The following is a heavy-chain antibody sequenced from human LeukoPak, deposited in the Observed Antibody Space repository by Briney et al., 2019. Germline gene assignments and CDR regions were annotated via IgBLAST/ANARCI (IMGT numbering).Heavy chain of an antibody. V-gene: IGHV3-48*03. CDR2: ISSSGSTI. Sequence: GGSLRLSCAASGFTFSSYELNWVRQAPGKGLEWVSYISSSGSTIYYADSVKGRFTISRDNAENSLYLQMNSLRVEDTAVYYCARGNDDIEEDAFDPWGQGTLVTVSS. CDR3: ARGNDDIEEDAFDP. J-gene: IGHJ5*02. CDR1: GFTFSSYE. D-gene: IGHD3-9*01.